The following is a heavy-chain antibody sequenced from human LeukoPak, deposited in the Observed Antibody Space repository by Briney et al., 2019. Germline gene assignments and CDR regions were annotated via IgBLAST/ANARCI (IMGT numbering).Heavy chain of an antibody. D-gene: IGHD3-3*01. V-gene: IGHV4-34*01. CDR3: ARGGVVMSGYSLDY. CDR1: GFIVSSKY. CDR2: INHSGST. J-gene: IGHJ4*02. Sequence: GSLRLSCATSGFIVSSKYMSWIRQPPGKGLEWIGEINHSGSTNYNPSLKSRVTISVDTSKNQFSLKLSSVTAADTAVYYCARGGVVMSGYSLDYWGQGTLVTVSS.